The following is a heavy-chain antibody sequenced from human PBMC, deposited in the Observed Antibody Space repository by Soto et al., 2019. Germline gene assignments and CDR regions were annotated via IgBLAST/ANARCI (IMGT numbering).Heavy chain of an antibody. CDR2: IFPGDSDT. D-gene: IGHD2-8*02. CDR1: GYTFTSYW. Sequence: PGESLKISCNGSGYTFTSYWIAWVRQMPGKGLEWVGIIFPGDSDTTYSPSFQGQVTISADKSISTAYLQWRSLKASDTAMYFCARGGYTGGYSSFDYWGQGTLVTVSS. V-gene: IGHV5-51*01. J-gene: IGHJ4*02. CDR3: ARGGYTGGYSSFDY.